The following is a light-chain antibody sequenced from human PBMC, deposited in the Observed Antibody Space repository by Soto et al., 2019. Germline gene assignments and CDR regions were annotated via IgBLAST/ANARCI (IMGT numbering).Light chain of an antibody. CDR2: DAS. Sequence: EIVLTQSPSTLSLSPGDRADLSCRASQSIRNSLAWYQQKPGQTTRLLIYDASNRATDIPVRFSGSGSGTYFTLTISSLEPEDFAVYYCQQRGNWPLTFGGGTKVEI. CDR3: QQRGNWPLT. J-gene: IGKJ4*01. V-gene: IGKV3-11*01. CDR1: QSIRNS.